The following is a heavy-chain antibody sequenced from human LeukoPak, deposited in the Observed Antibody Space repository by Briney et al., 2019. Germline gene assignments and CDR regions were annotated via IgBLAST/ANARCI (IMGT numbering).Heavy chain of an antibody. V-gene: IGHV4-34*01. D-gene: IGHD3-22*01. CDR2: TNDSGTT. Sequence: SETLSLTCAVYGGSFSGYYWSWIRQPPGEGLQWIGETNDSGTTNCNPSLKSRVTLSIDTSKNQFSLRLSSVTAADTAFYYCARRLVDSSDAQVGDDWGQGTLVTVSS. CDR3: ARRLVDSSDAQVGDD. J-gene: IGHJ4*02. CDR1: GGSFSGYY.